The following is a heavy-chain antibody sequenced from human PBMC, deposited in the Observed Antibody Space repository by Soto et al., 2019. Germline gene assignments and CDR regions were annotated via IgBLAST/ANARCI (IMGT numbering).Heavy chain of an antibody. CDR2: ISSGGTYL. J-gene: IGHJ6*02. CDR3: VKGGEDITSPYGMDV. V-gene: IGHV3-21*06. Sequence: VGSLRLSCAVSGFTFRTHTLVWVRQAPGKGLEWVSSISSGGTYLEYAHSVKGRFAISRDDAKDSAFLQMNSLKTDDTAVYYCVKGGEDITSPYGMDVWGQGTTVTVSS. CDR1: GFTFRTHT. D-gene: IGHD3-16*01.